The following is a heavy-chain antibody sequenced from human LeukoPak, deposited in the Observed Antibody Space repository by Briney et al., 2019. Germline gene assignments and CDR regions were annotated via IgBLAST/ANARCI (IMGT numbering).Heavy chain of an antibody. CDR1: GGSFSSYA. Sequence: SVKVSCKASGGSFSSYAITWVRQAPGHGLEWMGGIFPIFGTAYYAQKFQGRVTITADESTTTSYMELSSLRSEDTAVYYCARDSQITMVRGVIISRAFDIWGQGTMVTVSS. CDR3: ARDSQITMVRGVIISRAFDI. D-gene: IGHD3-10*01. V-gene: IGHV1-69*01. CDR2: IFPIFGTA. J-gene: IGHJ3*02.